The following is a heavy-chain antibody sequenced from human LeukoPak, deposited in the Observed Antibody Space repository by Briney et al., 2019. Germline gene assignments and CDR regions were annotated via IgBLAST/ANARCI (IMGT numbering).Heavy chain of an antibody. CDR2: ISWHSGSI. CDR1: GFTFDDYA. D-gene: IGHD3-10*01. Sequence: GGSLRLSCAASGFTFDDYAMHWVRQAPGKGLEWVSGISWHSGSIGYADSVKGRFTISKDNAKNSLYLQMSSLRAEDMALYYCAKDSNYYGSGSHDCWGQGTLVTVSS. V-gene: IGHV3-9*03. J-gene: IGHJ4*02. CDR3: AKDSNYYGSGSHDC.